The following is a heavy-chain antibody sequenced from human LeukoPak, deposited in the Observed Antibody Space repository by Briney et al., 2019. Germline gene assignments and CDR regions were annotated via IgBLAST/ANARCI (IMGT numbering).Heavy chain of an antibody. J-gene: IGHJ6*04. CDR1: GFTFSSYG. D-gene: IGHD2-2*01. Sequence: GRSLRLSCAASGFTFSSYGMHWGRQAPGKGLEWVAVISYDGSNKYYADSVKGRFTISRDNSKNTLYLQMNSLRAEDTAVYYCAKEVEYQLLQYYYYGMDVWGKGTTVTVSS. CDR2: ISYDGSNK. CDR3: AKEVEYQLLQYYYYGMDV. V-gene: IGHV3-30*18.